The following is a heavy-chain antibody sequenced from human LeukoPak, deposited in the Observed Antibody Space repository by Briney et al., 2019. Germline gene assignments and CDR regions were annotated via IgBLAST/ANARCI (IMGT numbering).Heavy chain of an antibody. CDR3: ARLRRSRLAEFDY. D-gene: IGHD3-3*02. J-gene: IGHJ4*02. Sequence: PSQTLSLTCTVSGGSISSGNYYWTWIRQPAGKGLELIGRIYTSGSTSYNPSLKSRVTISVDTSRNQFSLKLSSVTAADTAVYYCARLRRSRLAEFDYWGQGTLVTVSS. V-gene: IGHV4-61*02. CDR1: GGSISSGNYY. CDR2: IYTSGST.